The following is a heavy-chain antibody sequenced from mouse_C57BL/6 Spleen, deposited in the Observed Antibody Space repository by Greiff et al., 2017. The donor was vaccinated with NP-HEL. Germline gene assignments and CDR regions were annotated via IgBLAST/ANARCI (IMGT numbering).Heavy chain of an antibody. J-gene: IGHJ2*01. Sequence: EVKLVESGAELVRPGASVKLSCTASGFNIKDDYMHWVKQRPEQGLEWIGWIDPENGDTEYASKFQGKATITADTSSNTAYLQLSSLTSEDTAVYYCTTRRSYYSNYKGVYFDYWGQGTTLTVSS. D-gene: IGHD2-5*01. CDR3: TTRRSYYSNYKGVYFDY. V-gene: IGHV14-4*01. CDR1: GFNIKDDY. CDR2: IDPENGDT.